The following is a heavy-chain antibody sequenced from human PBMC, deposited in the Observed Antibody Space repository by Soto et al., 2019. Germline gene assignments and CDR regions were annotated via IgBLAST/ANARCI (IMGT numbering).Heavy chain of an antibody. CDR2: IYYSGST. J-gene: IGHJ5*02. CDR3: ARGIYGDSPFDWFDP. D-gene: IGHD4-17*01. V-gene: IGHV4-30-4*01. Sequence: SETLSLTCTVSGGSISSGDYYWSWIRQPPGKGLEWIGYIYYSGSTYYNPSLKSRVTISVDTSKNQFSLKLSSVTAADTAVYYCARGIYGDSPFDWFDPWGQGTLVTVSS. CDR1: GGSISSGDYY.